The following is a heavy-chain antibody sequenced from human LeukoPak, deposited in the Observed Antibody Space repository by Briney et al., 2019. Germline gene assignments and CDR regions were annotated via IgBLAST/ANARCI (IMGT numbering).Heavy chain of an antibody. D-gene: IGHD3-3*01. J-gene: IGHJ2*01. V-gene: IGHV3-21*01. CDR3: ARSITIFGVVIPHWYFDL. CDR2: ISSSSSYI. CDR1: GFTFSSYS. Sequence: PGGSLRLSCAASGFTFSSYSMNWVRQAPGKGLEWVSSISSSSSYIYYADSVKRRFTISRDNAKNSLYLQMNSLRAEDTAVYYCARSITIFGVVIPHWYFDLWGRGTLVTVSS.